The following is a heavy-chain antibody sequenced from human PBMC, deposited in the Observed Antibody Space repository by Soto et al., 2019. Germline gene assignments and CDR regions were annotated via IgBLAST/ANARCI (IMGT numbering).Heavy chain of an antibody. V-gene: IGHV3-15*01. CDR3: RLSDIVVVPAAILHGMDV. Sequence: GGSLKLSCAASGFTFSNAWMSWVRQAPGKGLEWVGRIKSKTDGGTTDYAAPVKGRFTISRDDSKNTLYLQMNSLKTEDTAVYYCRLSDIVVVPAAILHGMDVWGQGTTVTVSS. CDR2: IKSKTDGGTT. D-gene: IGHD2-2*02. CDR1: GFTFSNAW. J-gene: IGHJ6*02.